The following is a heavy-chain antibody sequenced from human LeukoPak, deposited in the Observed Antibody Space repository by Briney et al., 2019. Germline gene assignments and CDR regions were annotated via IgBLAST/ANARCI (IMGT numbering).Heavy chain of an antibody. CDR2: ISAHNDNR. V-gene: IGHV1-18*01. D-gene: IGHD6-13*01. CDR1: GYTFTSYG. Sequence: EASVKVSCKASGYTFTSYGISWVRQAPGQGLEWMGWISAHNDNRNYAEKVQGRVTLTTDTSTSTAYMELRSLRSDDTAVYYCARDVRRYNSNWENWFDPWGQGTLVTVSS. J-gene: IGHJ5*02. CDR3: ARDVRRYNSNWENWFDP.